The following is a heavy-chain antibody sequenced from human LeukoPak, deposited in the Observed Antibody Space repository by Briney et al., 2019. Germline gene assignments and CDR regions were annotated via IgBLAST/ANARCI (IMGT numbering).Heavy chain of an antibody. CDR1: GEPLGTFY. J-gene: IGHJ4*02. V-gene: IGHV4-4*07. CDR3: ARAHSGLYLDS. CDR2: IHTNGYT. Sequence: SETLSLTCTVSGEPLGTFYWSWIRQPAGQGLEYIGRIHTNGYTNYKPSLNSRVTMSVDSSKNQFSLTLRSVTATDTAIYHCARAHSGLYLDSWGQRTLVTVSS. D-gene: IGHD2-15*01.